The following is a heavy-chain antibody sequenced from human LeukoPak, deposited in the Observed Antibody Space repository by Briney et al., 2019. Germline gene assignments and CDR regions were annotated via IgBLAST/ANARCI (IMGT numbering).Heavy chain of an antibody. J-gene: IGHJ4*02. D-gene: IGHD3-22*01. V-gene: IGHV4-34*01. CDR1: GGSFSGYY. CDR3: ARGATDYYDSSGYYTDY. Sequence: PSETLSLTCAVYGGSFSGYYWSWIRQPPGKGLEWIGEINHSGSTNYNPSLKSRVTISVDTSKNQFSLKLSSVTAADTAVYYCARGATDYYDSSGYYTDYWGQGTLVTVSS. CDR2: INHSGST.